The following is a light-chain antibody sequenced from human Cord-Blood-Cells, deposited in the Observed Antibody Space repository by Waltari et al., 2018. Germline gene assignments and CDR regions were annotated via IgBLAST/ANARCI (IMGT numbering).Light chain of an antibody. CDR3: SSYAGSNRV. Sequence: QSALTQPPPAPGSPGQSATISSTVPSSDVGGYHYVSRYQQPPGNAPQLMIYEVRQRPPGVPDLFSGSKSGNTACLTVSGLQAEDEADYYGSSYAGSNRVFGGGTKLTVL. J-gene: IGLJ3*02. V-gene: IGLV2-8*01. CDR1: SSDVGGYHY. CDR2: EVR.